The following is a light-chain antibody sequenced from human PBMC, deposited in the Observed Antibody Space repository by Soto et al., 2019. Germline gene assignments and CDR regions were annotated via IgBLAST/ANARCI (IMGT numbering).Light chain of an antibody. CDR1: QSISSN. CDR2: GAS. CDR3: QHYKNWPRSVT. Sequence: EIVMTQSPATLSVSPGERATLSCRASQSISSNLAWYQQKPGQAPRLLIYGASTRATDIPARFSGSESGTEFTLTISSLQSEDFAFYCCQHYKNWPRSVTFGGGTKVEIK. J-gene: IGKJ4*01. V-gene: IGKV3-15*01.